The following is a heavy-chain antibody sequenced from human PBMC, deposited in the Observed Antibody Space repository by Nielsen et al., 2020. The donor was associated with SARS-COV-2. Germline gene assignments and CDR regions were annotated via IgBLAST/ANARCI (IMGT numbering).Heavy chain of an antibody. D-gene: IGHD5-18*01. CDR3: AIRGYSYGRRYYFDY. J-gene: IGHJ4*02. Sequence: GESLKISCAASGFTFSSYGMHWVRQAPGKGLEWVAVISYDGSNKYYADSVKGRFTISRDNSKNTLYLQMNSLRAEDTAVYYCAIRGYSYGRRYYFDYWGQGTLVTVSS. CDR2: ISYDGSNK. V-gene: IGHV3-30*03. CDR1: GFTFSSYG.